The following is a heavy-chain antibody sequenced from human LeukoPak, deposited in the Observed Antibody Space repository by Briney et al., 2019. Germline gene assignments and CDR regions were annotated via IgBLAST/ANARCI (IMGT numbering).Heavy chain of an antibody. D-gene: IGHD6-19*01. CDR1: GVTFTSYV. V-gene: IGHV3-23*01. Sequence: PGGTLRLSCAASGVTFTSYVMSCVRQAPGKGVEWVSAISGRGGSTYYADSVRGRFTISRDNSKNTLYLQMNSLRAEDTAVYYCAKDSAKQWLVRTLPLYFDYWGQGTLVTVSS. CDR3: AKDSAKQWLVRTLPLYFDY. J-gene: IGHJ4*02. CDR2: ISGRGGST.